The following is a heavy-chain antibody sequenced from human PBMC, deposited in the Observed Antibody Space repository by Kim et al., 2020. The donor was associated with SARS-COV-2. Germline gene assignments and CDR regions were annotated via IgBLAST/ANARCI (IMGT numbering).Heavy chain of an antibody. CDR1: GYTFTSYD. V-gene: IGHV1-8*01. D-gene: IGHD5-18*01. CDR2: MNPNSGNT. J-gene: IGHJ6*02. Sequence: ASVKVSCKASGYTFTSYDINWVRQATGQGLEWMGWMNPNSGNTGYAQKFQGRVTMTRNTSISTAYMELSSLRSEDTAVYYCARGLSGYSYGWYYYYYYGMDVWGQGTTVTVSS. CDR3: ARGLSGYSYGWYYYYYYGMDV.